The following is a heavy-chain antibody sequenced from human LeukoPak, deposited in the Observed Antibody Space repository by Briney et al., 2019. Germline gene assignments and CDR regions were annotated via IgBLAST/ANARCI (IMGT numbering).Heavy chain of an antibody. Sequence: FSVKVSCKASGGTFSSYAISWVRQAPGQGLEWMGRIIPILGIANYAQKFQGRVTITADKSTGTAYMELSSLRSEDTAVYYCARNPAASGSFEYWGQGTLVTVSS. J-gene: IGHJ4*02. CDR3: ARNPAASGSFEY. CDR2: IIPILGIA. V-gene: IGHV1-69*04. CDR1: GGTFSSYA. D-gene: IGHD3-10*01.